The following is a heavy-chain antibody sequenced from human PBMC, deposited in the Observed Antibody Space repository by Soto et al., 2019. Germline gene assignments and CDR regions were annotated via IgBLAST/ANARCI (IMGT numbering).Heavy chain of an antibody. J-gene: IGHJ3*02. D-gene: IGHD2-8*01. V-gene: IGHV3-23*01. Sequence: EGQLLESGGGLVQPGGSLRLSCTASGFTFSTYAMSWVRQAPGKGLEWVSAISGSGGPTYYADSVQGRFTVSRDNYMNTLYLQVNSLGIEDTDVYYCAHPRGYGVFDAYDIWGQGTMVTVSS. CDR2: ISGSGGPT. CDR1: GFTFSTYA. CDR3: AHPRGYGVFDAYDI.